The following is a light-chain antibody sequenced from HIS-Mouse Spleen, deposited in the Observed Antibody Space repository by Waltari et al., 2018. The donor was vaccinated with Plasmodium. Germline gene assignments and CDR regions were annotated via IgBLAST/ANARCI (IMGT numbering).Light chain of an antibody. CDR3: QQYNNWSFT. Sequence: DIVMTQSPATLSVSPGERATLSCTASQSVSSNLAWYQPKPGQAPRLLIYGASTRATGIPARFSGSGSGTEFTLTISSLQSEDFAVYYCQQYNNWSFTFGPGTKVDIK. V-gene: IGKV3-15*01. CDR2: GAS. CDR1: QSVSSN. J-gene: IGKJ3*01.